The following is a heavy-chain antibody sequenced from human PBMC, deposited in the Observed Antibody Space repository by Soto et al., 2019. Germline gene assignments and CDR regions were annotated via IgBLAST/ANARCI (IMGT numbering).Heavy chain of an antibody. CDR3: ATNGYNYPNWFDP. J-gene: IGHJ5*02. V-gene: IGHV4-59*01. CDR2: IHYSGST. D-gene: IGHD3-22*01. CDR1: GGSINTYY. Sequence: SETLSLTCTVSGGSINTYYWSWIRQSPGKGLEWIGYIHYSGSTNYNPALKSRVTMSLDTSKNQFSLKLTSVSAADSTIYYCATNGYNYPNWFDPWGQGTLVTVSS.